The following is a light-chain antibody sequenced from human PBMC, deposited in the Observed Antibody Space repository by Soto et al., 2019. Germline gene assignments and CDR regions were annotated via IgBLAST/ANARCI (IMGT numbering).Light chain of an antibody. CDR2: DVS. CDR3: SSYTSIRLYV. J-gene: IGLJ1*01. CDR1: SSDVGGYKH. V-gene: IGLV2-14*01. Sequence: QSALTQPASVSGSPGQSISISCTGTSSDVGGYKHVSWYQQHPDKAPKLIIYDVSSRPSGVSYRFSGSKSGNTASLTISGLQAEDEADYYCSSYTSIRLYVFGTGTKLTVL.